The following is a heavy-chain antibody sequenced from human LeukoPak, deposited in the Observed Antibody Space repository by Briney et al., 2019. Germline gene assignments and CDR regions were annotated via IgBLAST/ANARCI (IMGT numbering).Heavy chain of an antibody. CDR1: GYSFSNYW. V-gene: IGHV5-51*01. D-gene: IGHD2-21*02. CDR3: AIPPGYCGNDCSFDH. Sequence: GESLKISCEGSGYSFSNYWIGWVRQMPGKGLGGMGIIYLGDYETRYSPSFQGLVTISVDKSISTAYLQWSSLKASDTAMYYCAIPPGYCGNDCSFDHWGQGTLVTVSS. J-gene: IGHJ4*02. CDR2: IYLGDYET.